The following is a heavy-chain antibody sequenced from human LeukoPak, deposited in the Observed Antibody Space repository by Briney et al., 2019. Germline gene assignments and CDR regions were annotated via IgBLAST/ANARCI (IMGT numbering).Heavy chain of an antibody. Sequence: PSETLSLTCTVSGGSISSGSYYWSWIRQPAGKGLEWIGRIYTSGSTNYNLSLKSRVTISVDTSKNQFSLKLSSVTAADTAVYYCARDRSSSGYFDYWGQGTLVTVSS. CDR1: GGSISSGSYY. CDR2: IYTSGST. V-gene: IGHV4-61*02. CDR3: ARDRSSSGYFDY. J-gene: IGHJ4*02. D-gene: IGHD6-13*01.